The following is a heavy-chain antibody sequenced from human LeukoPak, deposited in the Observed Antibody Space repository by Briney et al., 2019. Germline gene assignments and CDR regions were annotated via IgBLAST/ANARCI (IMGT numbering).Heavy chain of an antibody. CDR2: LFTPGST. CDR1: GASISAYY. V-gene: IGHV4-4*09. CDR3: ARGRSYYDILTGYSTGPYFDY. D-gene: IGHD3-9*01. Sequence: SETLSLTCAVSGASISAYYWTWIRQPPGGGLEWIGHLFTPGSTDYNPSLTSRVTISVDSSKNQFSLTLRSVTAADTAVYYCARGRSYYDILTGYSTGPYFDYWGQGTLVTVSS. J-gene: IGHJ4*02.